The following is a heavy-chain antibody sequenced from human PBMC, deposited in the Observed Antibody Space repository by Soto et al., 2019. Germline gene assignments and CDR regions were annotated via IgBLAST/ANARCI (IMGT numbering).Heavy chain of an antibody. CDR2: IYYSGTT. D-gene: IGHD3-16*01. CDR3: ARARQYYDCDLDP. CDR1: GASITSGGYY. J-gene: IGHJ5*02. Sequence: PSETLSLTCTVSGASITSGGYYWNWIRQHPGKGLEWIGYIYYSGTTYYNPSLKSRLSISLDTSENQFSLKLTSVTAADTAIYYCARARQYYDCDLDPCGQGTLVTVSS. V-gene: IGHV4-31*03.